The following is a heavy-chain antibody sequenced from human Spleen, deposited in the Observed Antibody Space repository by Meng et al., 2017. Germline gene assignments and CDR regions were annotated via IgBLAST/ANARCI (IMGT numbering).Heavy chain of an antibody. V-gene: IGHV4-30-4*01. CDR1: GGSIRSGDYY. D-gene: IGHD2-15*01. J-gene: IGHJ4*02. Sequence: QVQLQESGPGLVEPLQTLSLTCTVSGGSIRSGDYYSTWIRQAPGKGLEWISYIYYSGSTYYNPSLKSRVTISLDTSKNQFSLELTSVTAADTAVYYCARLAGCSGGTCYVDYWGQGTLVTVSS. CDR2: IYYSGST. CDR3: ARLAGCSGGTCYVDY.